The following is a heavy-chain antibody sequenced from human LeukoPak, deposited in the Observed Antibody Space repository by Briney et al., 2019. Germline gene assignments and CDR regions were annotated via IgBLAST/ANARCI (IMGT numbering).Heavy chain of an antibody. CDR2: INSDGSST. D-gene: IGHD1-14*01. Sequence: GGSLRLSCAASGFTFSSYWMHWVRQAPGKGLVWVSRINSDGSSTSYADSVKGRFTISRDNAKNTLYLQMNSLRAEDTAVYYCARLEPSLNYIDYWGQGTLVTVSS. CDR1: GFTFSSYW. V-gene: IGHV3-74*01. CDR3: ARLEPSLNYIDY. J-gene: IGHJ4*02.